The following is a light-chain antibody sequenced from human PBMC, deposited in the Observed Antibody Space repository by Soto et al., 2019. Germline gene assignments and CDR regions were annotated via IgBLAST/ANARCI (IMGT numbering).Light chain of an antibody. J-gene: IGKJ2*01. Sequence: DIQMTQSPSSLSASVGDRVTITCRASHTFSSFLNWYQQKRGKPPTLLIYGAYNLRSDVPARFTGSGGGAEFPLTISSLQPDDFATYYCQHTYSPPFTFGQGTSLELK. V-gene: IGKV1-39*01. CDR3: QHTYSPPFT. CDR2: GAY. CDR1: HTFSSF.